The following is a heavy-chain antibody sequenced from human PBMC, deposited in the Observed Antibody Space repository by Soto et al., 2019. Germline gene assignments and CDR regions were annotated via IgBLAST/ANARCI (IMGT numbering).Heavy chain of an antibody. CDR1: GVTFTNET. D-gene: IGHD2-21*01. CDR2: IIPLFGAA. Sequence: QVQLVQSGAEVKKPGSSVKVSCKASGVTFTNETISWVRQAPGQGLEWMGGIIPLFGAANYAQKFQGRVTITADESTSTVYMELSSLRSDDMAVYYCATELGENPASPFDSWGQGTLVTVSS. V-gene: IGHV1-69*01. CDR3: ATELGENPASPFDS. J-gene: IGHJ4*02.